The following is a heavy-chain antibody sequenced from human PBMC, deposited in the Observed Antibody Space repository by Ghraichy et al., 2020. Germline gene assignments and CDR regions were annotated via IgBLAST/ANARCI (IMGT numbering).Heavy chain of an antibody. CDR2: ISSSGTTI. Sequence: GGSLRLSCAASGFTFSNYNMNWVRQAPGRGLDWVSYISSSGTTIYYADSMKGRFAISRDNAKNSLYLQMNSLRAEDTAVYYCARPYTSAWSFFDYWGQGILVTVSS. D-gene: IGHD6-19*01. J-gene: IGHJ4*02. CDR3: ARPYTSAWSFFDY. CDR1: GFTFSNYN. V-gene: IGHV3-48*01.